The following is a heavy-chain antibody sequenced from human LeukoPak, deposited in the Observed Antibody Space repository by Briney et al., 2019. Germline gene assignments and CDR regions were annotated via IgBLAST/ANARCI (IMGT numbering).Heavy chain of an antibody. D-gene: IGHD2-15*01. CDR2: INHSGST. J-gene: IGHJ6*02. CDR3: ARDKSHCSGGSCYYYGMDV. Sequence: SETLSLTCAVYGGSFYGGSFSGYYWSWIRQPPEKGLEWIGEINHSGSTNYNPSFKSRVTMSVDTSKNQFSLKLSSVTAADTAVYYCARDKSHCSGGSCYYYGMDVWGQGTTVTVSS. CDR1: GGSFSGYY. V-gene: IGHV4-34*10.